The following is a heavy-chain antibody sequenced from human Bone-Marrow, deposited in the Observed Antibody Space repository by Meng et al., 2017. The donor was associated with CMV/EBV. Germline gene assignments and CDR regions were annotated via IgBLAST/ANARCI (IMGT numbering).Heavy chain of an antibody. Sequence: SVKVSCKASGFTFTRSAVQWVRQARGQRLEWIGWIVVGSGNTNYAQKFQERVTITRDMSTSTAYMELSSLRSEDTAVYYCATPFGWLSPPSDHYYGMDVWGQGTTVTVSS. CDR3: ATPFGWLSPPSDHYYGMDV. CDR2: IVVGSGNT. J-gene: IGHJ6*02. CDR1: GFTFTRSA. V-gene: IGHV1-58*01. D-gene: IGHD3-9*01.